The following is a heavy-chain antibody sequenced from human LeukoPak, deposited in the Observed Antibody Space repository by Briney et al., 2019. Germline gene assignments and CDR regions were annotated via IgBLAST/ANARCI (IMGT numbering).Heavy chain of an antibody. V-gene: IGHV3-66*01. CDR3: ARDAYCGGDCYFAFQH. D-gene: IGHD2-21*02. J-gene: IGHJ1*01. CDR1: GFTVSSNY. CDR2: IHSGGST. Sequence: GGSLRLSCAASGFTVSSNYMNWVRQAPGKGLEWVSVIHSGGSTYYADSVKDRFIISRGNSKNTLYLQMNSLRAEDTAVYYCARDAYCGGDCYFAFQHWGQGTLVTVSS.